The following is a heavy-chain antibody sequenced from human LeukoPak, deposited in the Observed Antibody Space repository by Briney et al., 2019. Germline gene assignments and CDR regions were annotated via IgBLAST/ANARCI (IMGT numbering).Heavy chain of an antibody. Sequence: PGGSLRLSCAASGFTFSNYWMSWVRQAPGKGLEWVANMNQDGSEKYSVDSVKGRFTISRDNAKNSLFLQMSSLRADDTAVYYCARDSPGSPYDSWGQGTLVTVSS. CDR3: ARDSPGSPYDS. D-gene: IGHD3-10*01. V-gene: IGHV3-7*01. CDR2: MNQDGSEK. J-gene: IGHJ4*02. CDR1: GFTFSNYW.